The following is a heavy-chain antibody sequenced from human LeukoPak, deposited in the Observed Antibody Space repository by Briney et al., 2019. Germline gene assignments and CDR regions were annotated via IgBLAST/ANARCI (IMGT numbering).Heavy chain of an antibody. J-gene: IGHJ6*02. CDR2: IYYSGRT. D-gene: IGHD2-2*01. V-gene: IGHV4-61*01. CDR3: ARDVRYCGTTSCSGGYYYYGMDV. CDR1: GGSVSSDSYF. Sequence: SETLSLTCTVSGGSVSSDSYFGSWIRQPPGKGLEWVGYIYYSGRTNYNPSLKSRVTISVDTSKNQFSLMLTSVTAADTAIYYCARDVRYCGTTSCSGGYYYYGMDVWGPGTTVTVSS.